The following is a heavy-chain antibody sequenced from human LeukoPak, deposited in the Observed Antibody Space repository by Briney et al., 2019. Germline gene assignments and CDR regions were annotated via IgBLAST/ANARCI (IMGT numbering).Heavy chain of an antibody. CDR1: GYSFSSYG. CDR2: ISAYNGNT. D-gene: IGHD2-2*01. Sequence: WASVKVSCKASGYSFSSYGITWVRQAPGQGLEWMGWISAYNGNTHYAQKVQGRVTMTTDTSTSTAYMELSSLRSEDTAVYYCARDPSPAPKILPHFDYWGQGTLVTVSS. J-gene: IGHJ4*02. CDR3: ARDPSPAPKILPHFDY. V-gene: IGHV1-18*01.